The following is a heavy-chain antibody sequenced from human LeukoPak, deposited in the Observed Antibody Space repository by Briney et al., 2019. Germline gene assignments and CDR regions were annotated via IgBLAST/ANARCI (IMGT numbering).Heavy chain of an antibody. CDR2: INHSGST. V-gene: IGHV4-34*01. Sequence: SETLSLTCAVYGGSFSGYYWSWIRQPPGKGLEWIGEINHSGSTNYNPSPKSRVTISVDTSKNQFSLKLSSVTAADTAVYYCARVRFDWLLPFDYWGQGTLVTVSS. CDR3: ARVRFDWLLPFDY. CDR1: GGSFSGYY. D-gene: IGHD3-9*01. J-gene: IGHJ4*02.